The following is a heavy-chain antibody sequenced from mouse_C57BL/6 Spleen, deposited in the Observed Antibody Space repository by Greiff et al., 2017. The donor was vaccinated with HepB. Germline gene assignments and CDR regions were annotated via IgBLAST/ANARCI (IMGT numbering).Heavy chain of an antibody. J-gene: IGHJ3*01. D-gene: IGHD1-1*01. Sequence: EVQLQQSGPELVKPGASVKISCKASGYSFTGYYMNWVKQSPEKSLEWIGEINPSTGGTTYNQKFKAKATLTVDKSSSTAYMQLKSLTSEDSAVYYWARSQYGGSSYGFAYWGQGTLVTVSA. CDR2: INPSTGGT. CDR3: ARSQYGGSSYGFAY. V-gene: IGHV1-42*01. CDR1: GYSFTGYY.